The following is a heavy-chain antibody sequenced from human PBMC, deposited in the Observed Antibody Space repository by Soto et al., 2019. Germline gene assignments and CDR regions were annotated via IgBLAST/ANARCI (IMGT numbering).Heavy chain of an antibody. CDR1: GGTFSSYA. D-gene: IGHD2-8*01. CDR3: GAYAISNPYYYYGMDV. CDR2: IIPIFGTA. J-gene: IGHJ6*02. Sequence: QVQLVQSGAEVKKPGSSVKVSCKASGGTFSSYAISWVRQAPGQGLEWMGGIIPIFGTANYAQKFQGRVTITADESTSTAYMELSSMRSEDTAVYYCGAYAISNPYYYYGMDVWGQGTTVTVSS. V-gene: IGHV1-69*01.